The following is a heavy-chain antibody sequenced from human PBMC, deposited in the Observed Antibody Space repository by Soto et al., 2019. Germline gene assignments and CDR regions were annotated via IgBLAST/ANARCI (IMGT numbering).Heavy chain of an antibody. CDR2: IYPGDSDS. V-gene: IGHV5-51*01. CDR1: GYSFSSHW. CDR3: ARRDSGHSLFDY. J-gene: IGHJ4*02. Sequence: GESLKISCQGSGYSFSSHWIGWVRQMPGKGLEWMGNIYPGDSDSRYSPSFQGQVTISVDKSISTAYLQWRSLKASDTAIYYCARRDSGHSLFDYWGQGTLVTVSS. D-gene: IGHD3-3*01.